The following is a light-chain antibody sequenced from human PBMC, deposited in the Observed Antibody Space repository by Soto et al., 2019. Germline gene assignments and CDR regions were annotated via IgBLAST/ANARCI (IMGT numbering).Light chain of an antibody. V-gene: IGKV3-20*01. CDR2: DAS. J-gene: IGKJ1*01. CDR1: QSVSSN. Sequence: EIVMTQSPATLSVSPGERSTLSCRASQSVSSNLAWYQQKPGQAPRLLIYDASSRATGIPDRFRGGGSGTDFTLTISRLEPEDFAVYYCQQYGSSGTFGQGTKVDIK. CDR3: QQYGSSGT.